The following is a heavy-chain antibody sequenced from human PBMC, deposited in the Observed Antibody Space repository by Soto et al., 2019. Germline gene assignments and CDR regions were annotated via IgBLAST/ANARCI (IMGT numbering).Heavy chain of an antibody. CDR3: ARASIAAAGGYYYYYYGMNV. V-gene: IGHV1-46*01. Sequence: ASVKVSCKASGYTFASYYMHWVRQAPGQGLEWMGIINPSGGSTSYAQKFQGRVTMTRDTSTSTVYMELSSLRSEDTAVCYCARASIAAAGGYYYYYYGMNVWGQGTTVTVSS. D-gene: IGHD6-13*01. CDR1: GYTFASYY. J-gene: IGHJ6*02. CDR2: INPSGGST.